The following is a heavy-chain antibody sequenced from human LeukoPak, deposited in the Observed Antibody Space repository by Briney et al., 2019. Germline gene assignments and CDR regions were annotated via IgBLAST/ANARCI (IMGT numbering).Heavy chain of an antibody. CDR2: IKQDGSEK. Sequence: GGSLRLSCAASGFTFSSYWMSWVRQAPGKGLEWVANIKQDGSEKYYVDSVKGRFTISRDNAKNSLYLQMNSLKTEDTAVYYCTRVLAVYGELDYWGQGTLVTVSS. CDR1: GFTFSSYW. CDR3: TRVLAVYGELDY. V-gene: IGHV3-7*03. D-gene: IGHD4-17*01. J-gene: IGHJ4*02.